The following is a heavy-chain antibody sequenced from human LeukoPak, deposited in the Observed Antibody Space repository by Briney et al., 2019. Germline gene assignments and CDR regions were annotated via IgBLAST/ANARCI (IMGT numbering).Heavy chain of an antibody. D-gene: IGHD6-13*01. CDR1: GFTFSSYS. V-gene: IGHV3-21*04. CDR2: ISSSSSYI. CDR3: AKKPLPGIAAAGPDY. Sequence: PGGSLRLSCAASGFTFSSYSMNWVRQAPGKGLEWVSSISSSSSYIYYADSVKGRFTISRDNSKNTLYLQMNSLRAEDTAVYYCAKKPLPGIAAAGPDYWGQGTLVTVSS. J-gene: IGHJ4*02.